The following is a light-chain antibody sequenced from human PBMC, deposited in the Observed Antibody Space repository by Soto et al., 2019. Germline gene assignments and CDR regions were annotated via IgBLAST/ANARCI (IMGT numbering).Light chain of an antibody. Sequence: EIVLTQSPGTLSLSPGERATLSCRASQSVSSSYLAWYQQKPGQAPRLLIYGASSRATGIPDRFSGSGSGTDFTLIISRLEPEDFAVYYFQQYGSSPRTFGQGTKV. J-gene: IGKJ1*01. V-gene: IGKV3-20*01. CDR1: QSVSSSY. CDR3: QQYGSSPRT. CDR2: GAS.